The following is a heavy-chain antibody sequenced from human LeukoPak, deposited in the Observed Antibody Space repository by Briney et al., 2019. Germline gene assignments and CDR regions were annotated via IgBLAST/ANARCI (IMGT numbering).Heavy chain of an antibody. J-gene: IGHJ4*02. V-gene: IGHV4-34*01. CDR3: AREAPGIASFDY. D-gene: IGHD6-13*01. CDR2: INHSGST. CDR1: GGSFSGYY. Sequence: SETLSLTCAVYGGSFSGYYWSWIRQPPGKGLEWIGEINHSGSTNYNPSLKSRVTISVDTSKNQFSLKLSSVTAADTAVYYCAREAPGIASFDYWGQGTLVTVSS.